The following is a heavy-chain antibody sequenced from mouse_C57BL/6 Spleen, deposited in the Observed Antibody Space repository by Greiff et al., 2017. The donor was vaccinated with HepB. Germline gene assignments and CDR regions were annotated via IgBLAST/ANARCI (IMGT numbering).Heavy chain of an antibody. V-gene: IGHV5-4*01. CDR1: GFTFSSYA. CDR3: ARDRELGRGWFAY. Sequence: EVKVVESGGGLVKPGGSLKLSCAASGFTFSSYAMSWVRQTPEKRLEWVATISDGGSYTYYPDNVKGRFTISRDNAKNNLYLQMSHLKSEDTAMYYCARDRELGRGWFAYWGQGTLVTVSA. J-gene: IGHJ3*01. CDR2: ISDGGSYT. D-gene: IGHD4-1*01.